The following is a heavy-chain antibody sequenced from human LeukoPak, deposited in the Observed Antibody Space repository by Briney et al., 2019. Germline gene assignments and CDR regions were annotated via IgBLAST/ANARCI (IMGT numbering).Heavy chain of an antibody. CDR1: GFTFSSYA. D-gene: IGHD1-26*01. V-gene: IGHV3-30*04. CDR3: ARDPGIVGAHFDY. Sequence: GGSLRLSCAASGFTFSSYAMHGVRQAPGKGLEWVAVISYDGSNKYYADSVKDRFTISRDNSKNTLYLQMNSLRAEATAVYYCARDPGIVGAHFDYWGQGTLVTVSS. J-gene: IGHJ4*02. CDR2: ISYDGSNK.